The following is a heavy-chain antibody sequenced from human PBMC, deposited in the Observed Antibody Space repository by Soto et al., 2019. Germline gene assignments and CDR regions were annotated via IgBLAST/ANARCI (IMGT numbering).Heavy chain of an antibody. D-gene: IGHD6-6*01. CDR1: GGSFSGYY. V-gene: IGHV4-34*01. CDR2: INHSGST. CDR3: ARAAYSSSSASI. J-gene: IGHJ4*02. Sequence: SETLSLTCAVYGGSFSGYYWSCIRQPPGKGLEWIGEINHSGSTNYNPSLKSRVTISVDTSKNLFSLNLSSVTAADTAVYYCARAAYSSSSASIWGQGTLVTVSS.